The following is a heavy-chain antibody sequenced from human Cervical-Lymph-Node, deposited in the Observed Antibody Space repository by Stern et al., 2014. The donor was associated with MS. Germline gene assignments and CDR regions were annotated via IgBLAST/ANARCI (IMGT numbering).Heavy chain of an antibody. D-gene: IGHD1-26*01. J-gene: IGHJ5*02. CDR3: TRHAGGGNYNNWFDP. CDR2: ISSKANNYAT. Sequence: EVQLVQSGGGLVQPGGSLKLSCAASGFTFTDSTIHWVRQASGKGLEWVGRISSKANNYATAYAASFKGRFTISRDDSKNTAYLQMNSLKTEDTAVYYCTRHAGGGNYNNWFDPWGQGTLVIVSS. V-gene: IGHV3-73*02. CDR1: GFTFTDST.